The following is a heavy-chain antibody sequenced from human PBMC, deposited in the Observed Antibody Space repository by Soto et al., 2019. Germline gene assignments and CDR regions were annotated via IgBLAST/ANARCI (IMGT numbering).Heavy chain of an antibody. J-gene: IGHJ4*02. CDR3: AKDDVYNDGLWLMDH. CDR2: IYGNGGGI. D-gene: IGHD2-21*01. CDR1: GLPHSSFA. Sequence: GSLRLSCTASGLPHSSFAMMWVRQAPGKGLECVSGIYGNGGGIEYADSVKGRFTISRDNSKNTVYLQMTDLRADDTAVYYCAKDDVYNDGLWLMDHWGQGTQVTVSS. V-gene: IGHV3-23*01.